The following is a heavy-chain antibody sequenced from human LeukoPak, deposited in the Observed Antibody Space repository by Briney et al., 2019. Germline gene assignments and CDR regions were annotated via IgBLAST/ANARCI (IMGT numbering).Heavy chain of an antibody. V-gene: IGHV4-39*01. CDR3: ASSPDDYGDYAAGSWFDP. CDR1: GLSISDSTYY. J-gene: IGHJ5*02. CDR2: IYHRGNT. Sequence: SETLSLTCTVSGLSISDSTYYWGWIRQPPGKGLEWIGSIYHRGNTYYNPSLKSRVIISVDTTKNQFSLKLSSVTAADTAVYYCASSPDDYGDYAAGSWFDPWGQGTLVTVSS. D-gene: IGHD4-17*01.